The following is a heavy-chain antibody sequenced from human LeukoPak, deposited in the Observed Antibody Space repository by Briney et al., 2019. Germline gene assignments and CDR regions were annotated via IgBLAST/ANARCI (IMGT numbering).Heavy chain of an antibody. D-gene: IGHD2-21*01. CDR1: GFTFSSYA. CDR3: ARDSSEVRSLIPH. J-gene: IGHJ1*01. CDR2: IKQDGSEK. V-gene: IGHV3-7*03. Sequence: GRSLRLSCAASGFTFSSYAMHWVRQASGKGLEWVANIKQDGSEKYYVDSVKGRFTISRDNAKNSLYLQMNSLRSEDTAVYYCARDSSEVRSLIPHWGQGTLVTVSS.